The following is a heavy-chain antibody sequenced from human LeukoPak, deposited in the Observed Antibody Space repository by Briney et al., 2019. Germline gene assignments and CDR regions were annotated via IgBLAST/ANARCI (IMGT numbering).Heavy chain of an antibody. V-gene: IGHV1-18*01. D-gene: IGHD3-3*01. J-gene: IGHJ6*02. CDR2: ISAYNGNT. CDR1: GYTFTSYG. Sequence: ASVKVSCKASGYTFTSYGISWVRQAPGQGLEWMGWISAYNGNTNYAQKLQGRVTMTTDTSTSTAYMELRSLRSDDTAVYYCARAIGDFWSGYFSRHYYYDMDVWGQGTTVTVSS. CDR3: ARAIGDFWSGYFSRHYYYDMDV.